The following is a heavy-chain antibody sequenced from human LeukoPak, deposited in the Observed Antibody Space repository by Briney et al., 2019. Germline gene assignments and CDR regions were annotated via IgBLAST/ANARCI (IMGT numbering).Heavy chain of an antibody. CDR3: AKDCWRDYCDSSGYYHY. V-gene: IGHV3-23*01. J-gene: IGHJ4*02. Sequence: GGSLRLSCAASGFTFSSYAVSWVRQAPGKGLEWVSGISGSGGSTYYADSVKGRFTMSRDNSNTTLYLKMIGLRVEDTAVYYCAKDCWRDYCDSSGYYHYWGQGTLVTVSS. CDR2: ISGSGGST. D-gene: IGHD3-22*01. CDR1: GFTFSSYA.